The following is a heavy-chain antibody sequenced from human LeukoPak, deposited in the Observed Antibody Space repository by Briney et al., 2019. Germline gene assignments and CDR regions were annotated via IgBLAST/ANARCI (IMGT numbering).Heavy chain of an antibody. Sequence: ASVKVSCKASGYTFISYGISWVRQAPGQGLEWMGWISGYNGNTNYAQKLQGRVTMTTDTSTSTAYMELRSLRSDDTAVYYCAREEGSGSYRRFDPWGQGTLVTVSS. J-gene: IGHJ5*02. CDR2: ISGYNGNT. V-gene: IGHV1-18*01. D-gene: IGHD3-10*01. CDR1: GYTFISYG. CDR3: AREEGSGSYRRFDP.